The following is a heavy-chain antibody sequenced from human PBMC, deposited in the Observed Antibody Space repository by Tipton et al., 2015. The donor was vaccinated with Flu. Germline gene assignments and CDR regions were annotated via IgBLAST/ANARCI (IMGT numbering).Heavy chain of an antibody. CDR3: VRSYNSGTYVGAAFDI. J-gene: IGHJ3*02. V-gene: IGHV3-74*01. CDR2: INSDGRTT. D-gene: IGHD1-26*01. CDR1: GFSFSSHW. Sequence: SLRLSCAASGFSFSSHWMHWVRQAPGKGLVWVSRINSDGRTTNYADSVKGRFTISRDNAKNTLSLQMNSLRAEDTAVYYCVRSYNSGTYVGAAFDIWGQGTMVTASS.